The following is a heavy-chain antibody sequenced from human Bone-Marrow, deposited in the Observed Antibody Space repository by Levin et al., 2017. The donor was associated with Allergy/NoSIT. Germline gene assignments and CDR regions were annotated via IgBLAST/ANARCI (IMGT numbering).Heavy chain of an antibody. CDR1: GYTFTSYG. V-gene: IGHV1-18*01. Sequence: ASVKVSCKASGYTFTSYGISWVRQAPGQGLEWMGWISAYNGNTNYAQKLQGRVTMTTDTSTSTAYMELRSLRSDDTAVYYCARDCSGGSCYSREYYYYYMDVWGKGTTVTVSS. CDR3: ARDCSGGSCYSREYYYYYMDV. J-gene: IGHJ6*03. CDR2: ISAYNGNT. D-gene: IGHD2-15*01.